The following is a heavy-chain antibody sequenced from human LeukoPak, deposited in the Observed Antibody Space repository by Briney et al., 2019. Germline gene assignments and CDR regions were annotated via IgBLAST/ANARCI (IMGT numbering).Heavy chain of an antibody. CDR2: INDDGSGK. Sequence: GGSLRLSCAASAFTFSNYWMSWVRQAPGKGLKWVANINDDGSGKYYVDSLKGRFTISRDNAKNSLYLQMNSLRAEDTAVYYCARVGYSSSWSPSDYWGQGALVTVSS. CDR3: ARVGYSSSWSPSDY. CDR1: AFTFSNYW. V-gene: IGHV3-7*01. D-gene: IGHD6-13*01. J-gene: IGHJ4*02.